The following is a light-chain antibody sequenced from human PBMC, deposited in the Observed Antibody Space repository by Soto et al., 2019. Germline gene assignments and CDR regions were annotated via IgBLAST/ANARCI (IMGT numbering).Light chain of an antibody. CDR2: DAS. V-gene: IGKV3-11*01. J-gene: IGKJ4*01. CDR1: QSVGSH. Sequence: EVVLTQSPATLSSSLGERATLSCTAIQSVGSHLAWYQQKPGQPLRLLIYDASNRPTGIPARFSGSGSGTDFTLSISSLEPEDFAVYYCQQRDKWPVTFGGGTKVEFK. CDR3: QQRDKWPVT.